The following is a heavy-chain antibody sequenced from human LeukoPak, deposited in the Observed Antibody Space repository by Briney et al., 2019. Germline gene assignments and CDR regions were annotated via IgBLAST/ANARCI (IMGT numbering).Heavy chain of an antibody. CDR3: AGSLYSSSSPYFNY. CDR2: IWYDGTNK. V-gene: IGHV3-33*08. D-gene: IGHD6-6*01. Sequence: GGSLRLSCAASGFTFSNAWMSWVRQAPGKGLEWVAVIWYDGTNKDYGDSVKGRFTISRDNSKSTLYLQMNRLRAEDTAVYYCAGSLYSSSSPYFNYWGQGTLVTVSS. CDR1: GFTFSNAW. J-gene: IGHJ4*02.